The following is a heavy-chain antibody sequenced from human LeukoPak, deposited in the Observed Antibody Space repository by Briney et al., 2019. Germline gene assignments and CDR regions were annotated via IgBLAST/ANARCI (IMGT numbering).Heavy chain of an antibody. D-gene: IGHD4-17*01. CDR1: GGAISSYY. CDR2: IYYSGST. CDR3: ARRDGDYDY. Sequence: SETLSLTCTVSGGAISSYYWSWIRQPPGKGLEWIGYIYYSGSTNYNPSLKSRVTISVDTSKNQFSLKLSSVTAADTAVYYCARRDGDYDYWGQGTLVTVSS. J-gene: IGHJ4*02. V-gene: IGHV4-59*08.